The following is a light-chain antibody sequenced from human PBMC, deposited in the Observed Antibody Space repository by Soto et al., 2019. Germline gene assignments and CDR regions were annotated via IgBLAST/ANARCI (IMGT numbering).Light chain of an antibody. CDR2: DVS. V-gene: IGKV1-13*02. Sequence: AIQVTQSPSSLSASVGDRVTITCRASQDIRGALAWYQQKPGKAPKLLIYDVSTVQSGVPSRFSGRGSGTEFTLTITSLQPEDFATYYCQHFNSYPITFGQGTRLDI. CDR1: QDIRGA. J-gene: IGKJ5*01. CDR3: QHFNSYPIT.